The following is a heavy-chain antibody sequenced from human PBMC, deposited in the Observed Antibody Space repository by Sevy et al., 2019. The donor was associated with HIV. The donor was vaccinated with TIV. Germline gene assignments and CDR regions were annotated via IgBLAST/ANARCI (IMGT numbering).Heavy chain of an antibody. CDR1: GFTVSSNY. CDR2: IYSGGST. Sequence: GGSLRLSCAASGFTVSSNYMSWVRQAPGKGLEWFSVIYSGGSTYYADSVKGRFTISRDNSKNTLYLQMNSLRAEDTAVYYCARDSPEGRKQWLFYFDYWGQGTLVTVSS. V-gene: IGHV3-53*01. D-gene: IGHD6-19*01. CDR3: ARDSPEGRKQWLFYFDY. J-gene: IGHJ4*02.